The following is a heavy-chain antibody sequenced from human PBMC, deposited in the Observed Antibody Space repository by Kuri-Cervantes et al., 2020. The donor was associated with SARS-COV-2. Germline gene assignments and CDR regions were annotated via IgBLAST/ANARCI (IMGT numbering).Heavy chain of an antibody. D-gene: IGHD2-15*01. CDR2: IYYSGST. J-gene: IGHJ5*02. V-gene: IGHV4-59*01. CDR3: ARDYCSGGSCHNWFDP. CDR1: GGSISSYY. Sequence: GSLRLSCTVSGGSISSYYWSWIRQPPGKGLEWIGYIYYSGSTNYNPSLKSRVTISVDTPKNQFSLKLSSVTAADTAVYYCARDYCSGGSCHNWFDPWGQGTLVTVSS.